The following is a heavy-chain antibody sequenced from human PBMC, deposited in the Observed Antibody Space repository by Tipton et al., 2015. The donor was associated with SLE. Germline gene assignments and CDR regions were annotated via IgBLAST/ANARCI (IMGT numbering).Heavy chain of an antibody. Sequence: GSLRLSCAASGFTVSSNYMSWVRQAPGKGLEWVSVIYSGGSTNYVDSVKGRFTISRDNSRNTLYLQMNSLRVEDTAVYYCARDPEQLVHYYYYMDVWGKGTTVTVSS. CDR1: GFTVSSNY. J-gene: IGHJ6*03. D-gene: IGHD6-6*01. CDR3: ARDPEQLVHYYYYMDV. V-gene: IGHV3-66*02. CDR2: IYSGGST.